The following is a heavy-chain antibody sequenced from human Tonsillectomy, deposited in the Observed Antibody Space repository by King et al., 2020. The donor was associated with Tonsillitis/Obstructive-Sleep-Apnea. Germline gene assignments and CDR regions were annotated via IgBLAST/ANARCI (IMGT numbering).Heavy chain of an antibody. Sequence: VQLQQWGAGLLKPSETLSLTCAVYGGSFSDYYWSWIRQPPGKGLEWIGEINHSGSTNYNPSLKSRVTISVDTSKNQFSLKLSSVTAADTAVYYCAIHGLFVGSSYFDYWGQGTLVTVSS. CDR3: AIHGLFVGSSYFDY. CDR1: GGSFSDYY. CDR2: INHSGST. J-gene: IGHJ4*02. V-gene: IGHV4-34*01. D-gene: IGHD3-22*01.